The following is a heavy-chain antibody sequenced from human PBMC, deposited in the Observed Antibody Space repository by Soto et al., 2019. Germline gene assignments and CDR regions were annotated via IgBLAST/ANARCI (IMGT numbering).Heavy chain of an antibody. CDR1: GFTFSSYA. D-gene: IGHD4-17*01. J-gene: IGHJ4*02. CDR2: ISYDGSNK. V-gene: IGHV3-30-3*01. CDR3: ARDHVRWVTTAGDCLFY. Sequence: QVQLVESGGGVVQPGRSLRLSCAASGFTFSSYAMHWVRHAPGKGLEWVAVISYDGSNKYYADSVKGRFTISRDNSKNTLYLQMNSLRAEDTAVYYCARDHVRWVTTAGDCLFYWGQGTLVTVSS.